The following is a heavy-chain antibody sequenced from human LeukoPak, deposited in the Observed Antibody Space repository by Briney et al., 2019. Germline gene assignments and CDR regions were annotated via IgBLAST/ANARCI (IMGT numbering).Heavy chain of an antibody. D-gene: IGHD3-22*01. CDR2: TIPIFGTA. Sequence: SVKVSCKASGGTFSSYAISWVRQAPGQGLEWMGGTIPIFGTANYAQKFQGRVTITTDESTSTAYMELSSLRSEDTAVYYCARASGYAYGWFDPWGQGTLVTVSS. V-gene: IGHV1-69*05. CDR3: ARASGYAYGWFDP. CDR1: GGTFSSYA. J-gene: IGHJ5*02.